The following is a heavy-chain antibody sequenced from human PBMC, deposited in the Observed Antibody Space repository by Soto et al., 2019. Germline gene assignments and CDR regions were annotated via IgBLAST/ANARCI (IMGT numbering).Heavy chain of an antibody. D-gene: IGHD2-2*01. CDR2: FDPEDGET. CDR1: GYTLTELS. CDR3: ATGGVVPAAMETYYYYYYMDV. J-gene: IGHJ6*03. Sequence: ASVKVSCKVSGYTLTELSMHWVRQAPGKGLEWMGGFDPEDGETIYAQKFQGRVTMTEDTSTDTAYMELSSLRSEDTAVYYCATGGVVPAAMETYYYYYYMDVWGKGTTVTVSS. V-gene: IGHV1-24*01.